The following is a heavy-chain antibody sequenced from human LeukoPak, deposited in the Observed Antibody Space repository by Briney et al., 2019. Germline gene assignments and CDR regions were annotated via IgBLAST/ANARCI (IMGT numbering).Heavy chain of an antibody. Sequence: PGGSLRLSCAASGFTFSDRSMNWVRQTPGKGLEWISYVNANSDSIYYAGSVKGRFTISRDNAKNSLYLQMSSLIAEDTAVYYCARADTSAWDFDSWGQGTLVTVSS. V-gene: IGHV3-48*01. CDR1: GFTFSDRS. CDR2: VNANSDSI. J-gene: IGHJ4*02. CDR3: ARADTSAWDFDS. D-gene: IGHD3-22*01.